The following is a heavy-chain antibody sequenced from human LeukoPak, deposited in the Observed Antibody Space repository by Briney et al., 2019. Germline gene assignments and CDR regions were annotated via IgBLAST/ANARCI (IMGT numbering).Heavy chain of an antibody. CDR1: GCAISTYY. V-gene: IGHV4-59*01. Sequence: SEIRSLTCRVSGCAISTYYWTVILQPPGEGLYLIGYIYSSGNTAYNPSLKRRVTISADTSTNQFSPKPTSLTPADTAVYFCARSYDSRSYFYYGVDVWGQGTTVTVSS. D-gene: IGHD3-22*01. CDR2: IYSSGNT. J-gene: IGHJ6*02. CDR3: ARSYDSRSYFYYGVDV.